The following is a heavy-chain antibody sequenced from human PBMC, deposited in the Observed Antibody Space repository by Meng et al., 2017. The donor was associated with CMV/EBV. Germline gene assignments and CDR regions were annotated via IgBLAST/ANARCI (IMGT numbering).Heavy chain of an antibody. CDR2: ISSGGSTI. Sequence: GGSLRLSCAASGFTFSHYEMNWVRQAPGKGLEWVSYISSGGSTIYYADSVKGRFTISRDNAKKSLYLQMNSLRAEDTAVYYCARGEDYCSSSSCYGYFDCWGQGTLVTVSS. CDR3: ARGEDYCSSSSCYGYFDC. V-gene: IGHV3-48*03. J-gene: IGHJ4*02. D-gene: IGHD2-2*01. CDR1: GFTFSHYE.